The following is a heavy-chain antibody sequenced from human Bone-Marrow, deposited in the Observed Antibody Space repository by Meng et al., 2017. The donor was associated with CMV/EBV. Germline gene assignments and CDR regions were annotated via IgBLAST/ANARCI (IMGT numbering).Heavy chain of an antibody. J-gene: IGHJ5*02. Sequence: GGSLRLSCAASGFTVSSHAMHWVRQAPGKGLEWVALISHDGINKYYADSVKGRFTISRDNSKNTLFLQMNSLRGEDTAVYYCARDYVSSGIAGLDPWGQGTLVTVSS. CDR2: ISHDGINK. CDR1: GFTVSSHA. D-gene: IGHD3-22*01. CDR3: ARDYVSSGIAGLDP. V-gene: IGHV3-30-3*01.